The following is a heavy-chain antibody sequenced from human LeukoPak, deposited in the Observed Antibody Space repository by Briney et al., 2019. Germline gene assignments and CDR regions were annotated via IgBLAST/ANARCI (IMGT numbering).Heavy chain of an antibody. V-gene: IGHV4-59*01. CDR1: GGSISSYY. Sequence: SETLSLTCTVSGGSISSYYWSWIRQPPGKGLEWIGYIYYSGSTNYNPSLKSRVTISVDTSKNQFSLKLSSVTAADTAVYYCARETHGSNGRYYYYYMDVWGKGTTVTVSS. D-gene: IGHD2-8*01. CDR2: IYYSGST. CDR3: ARETHGSNGRYYYYYMDV. J-gene: IGHJ6*03.